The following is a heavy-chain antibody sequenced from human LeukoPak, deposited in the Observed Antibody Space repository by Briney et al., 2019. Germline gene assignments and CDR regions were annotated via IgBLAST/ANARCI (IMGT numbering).Heavy chain of an antibody. D-gene: IGHD6-19*01. CDR1: GFTFSTYG. CDR3: ARDLHWLAFDF. J-gene: IGHJ4*02. CDR2: ITAPGTT. Sequence: GGTLRLSCAASGFTFSTYGMSWVRQAPGMGLEWVSGITAPGTTYYADSVKGRFTISRDNSKNTVYLQMNSLTAEDTATYFCARDLHWLAFDFWGQGSLVTVSS. V-gene: IGHV3-23*01.